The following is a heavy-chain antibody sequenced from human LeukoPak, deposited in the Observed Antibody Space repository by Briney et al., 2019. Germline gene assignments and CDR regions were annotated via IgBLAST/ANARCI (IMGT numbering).Heavy chain of an antibody. D-gene: IGHD3-22*01. J-gene: IGHJ4*02. CDR2: IHNNGDS. CDR3: GRWGYFDSGNYFVVDY. CDR1: GGSFSGYY. V-gene: IGHV4-34*10. Sequence: SETLSLTCAVYGGSFSGYYWSWIRQPPGKALEGMGDIHNNGDSAYNFSLKSRVTISMDTSKNQFSLKLSSVTAADTAVYYCGRWGYFDSGNYFVVDYWGQGTVVTVSS.